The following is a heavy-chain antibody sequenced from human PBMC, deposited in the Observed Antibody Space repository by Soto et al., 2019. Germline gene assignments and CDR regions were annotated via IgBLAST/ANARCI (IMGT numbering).Heavy chain of an antibody. CDR1: GDSVSSNSAA. V-gene: IGHV6-1*01. D-gene: IGHD6-6*01. CDR2: TYYRAEWYN. Sequence: QSQTLSLTSAISGDSVSSNSAAWNWIRQSPSRGLEWLGRTYYRAEWYNDYAVSVKSRITINPDTSKNQFSLQLNSVTPEDTAVYYCARGGGYSSTSEYYGMDVWGQGTTVTVSS. CDR3: ARGGGYSSTSEYYGMDV. J-gene: IGHJ6*02.